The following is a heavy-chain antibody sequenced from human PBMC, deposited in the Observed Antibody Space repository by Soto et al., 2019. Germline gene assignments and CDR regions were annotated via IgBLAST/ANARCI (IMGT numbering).Heavy chain of an antibody. Sequence: GSLMLSCTAPRFTFGSYWMHWVLQAPGNGLVWVSDINVDGTETWYADSVKGRFTISRDNDKKTLYLHMTGLRVDDTGVYYCARDKEVLLTNYGMAVWGHGTTVTVSS. CDR1: RFTFGSYW. V-gene: IGHV3-74*01. J-gene: IGHJ6*01. CDR3: ARDKEVLLTNYGMAV. CDR2: INVDGTET.